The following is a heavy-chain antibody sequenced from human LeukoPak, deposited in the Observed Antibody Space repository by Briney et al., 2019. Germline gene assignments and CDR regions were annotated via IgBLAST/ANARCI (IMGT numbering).Heavy chain of an antibody. CDR2: ISYDGSIK. CDR1: GFTFSSYA. CDR3: ARDPYGGNSALYYYYYGMDV. Sequence: GGSLRLSCAASGFTFSSYAMHWVRQAPGKGLEWVAVISYDGSIKYYADSVKGRFTISRDNSKNTLYLQMNSLRAEDTAVYYCARDPYGGNSALYYYYYGMDVWGQGTTVTVSS. V-gene: IGHV3-30*04. J-gene: IGHJ6*02. D-gene: IGHD4-23*01.